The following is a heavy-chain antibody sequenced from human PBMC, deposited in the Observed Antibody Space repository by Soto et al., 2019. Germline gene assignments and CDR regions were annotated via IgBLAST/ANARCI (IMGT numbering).Heavy chain of an antibody. D-gene: IGHD3-3*01. V-gene: IGHV3-64D*06. J-gene: IGHJ6*02. CDR1: GFTFSSYW. Sequence: GGSLRLSCAASGFTFSSYWMHWVRQAPGKGLEYVSAISSNGGNTYYADSVKGRFTISRDNSKNTLYLQMSSLRTEDTAVYYCARDRYSYYDFWSGSLPYYYFGMDVWGQGTTVTVSS. CDR3: ARDRYSYYDFWSGSLPYYYFGMDV. CDR2: ISSNGGNT.